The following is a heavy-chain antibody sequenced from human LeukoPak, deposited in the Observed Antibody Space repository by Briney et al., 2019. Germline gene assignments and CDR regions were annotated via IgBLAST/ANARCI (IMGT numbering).Heavy chain of an antibody. CDR1: GGSISSYY. CDR2: IYYSGST. D-gene: IGHD7-27*01. J-gene: IGHJ4*02. Sequence: SETLSLTCTVSGGSISSYYWSWIRQPPGKGLEWIGYIYYSGSTNYNPSLKSRVTISVDTSKNQFSLKLSPVTAADTAVYYCARIRNWGTYYFDYWGQGTLVTVSS. CDR3: ARIRNWGTYYFDY. V-gene: IGHV4-59*01.